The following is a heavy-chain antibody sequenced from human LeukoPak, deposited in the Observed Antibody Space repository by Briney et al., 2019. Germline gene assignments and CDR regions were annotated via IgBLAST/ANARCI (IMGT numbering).Heavy chain of an antibody. D-gene: IGHD2-8*02. V-gene: IGHV4-59*13. Sequence: SETLSLTCTVSGDSISRGYWIWIRQPPGKGLEGIAYIYYSGNTNFNPSLKSRVTVSVDTSKNQFSLRLSSVTAADSAVYYCVRLLAGCPGGSGRAHFDYWGQGILVTVSS. CDR2: IYYSGNT. J-gene: IGHJ4*02. CDR3: VRLLAGCPGGSGRAHFDY. CDR1: GDSISRGY.